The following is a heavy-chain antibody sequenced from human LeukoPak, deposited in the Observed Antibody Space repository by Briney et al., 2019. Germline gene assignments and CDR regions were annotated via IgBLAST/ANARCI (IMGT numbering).Heavy chain of an antibody. D-gene: IGHD2-15*01. CDR3: VRHLSAGRPAFDI. Sequence: SETLSLTCTVSGGSINSYYWSWIRQPPGKGLEWIGYIYYSGSTNYNPSLKSRVTISVDTSNNKFSLKLTSLTAADMAVYYCVRHLSAGRPAFDIWGQGTMVTVPS. J-gene: IGHJ3*02. CDR1: GGSINSYY. CDR2: IYYSGST. V-gene: IGHV4-59*08.